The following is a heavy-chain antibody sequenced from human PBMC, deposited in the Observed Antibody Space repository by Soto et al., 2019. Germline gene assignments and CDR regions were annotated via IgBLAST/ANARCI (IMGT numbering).Heavy chain of an antibody. CDR1: GGSISSYY. V-gene: IGHV4-59*01. CDR2: IYYSGST. D-gene: IGHD4-17*01. J-gene: IGHJ5*02. Sequence: QVQLQESGPGLVKPSETLSLTCTVSGGSISSYYWSWIRQPPGKGLEWIGYIYYSGSTNYIPYLKSRVTISVDTSKNQFSLKLSSVTAADTAVYHCARAYGEVNWFDPWGQGTLVTVSS. CDR3: ARAYGEVNWFDP.